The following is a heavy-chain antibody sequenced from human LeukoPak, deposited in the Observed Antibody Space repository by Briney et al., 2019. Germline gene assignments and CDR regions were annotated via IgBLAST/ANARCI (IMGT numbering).Heavy chain of an antibody. J-gene: IGHJ6*03. V-gene: IGHV4-39*01. CDR3: ASSAYESSGYGGYYMDV. CDR2: IYYSGST. CDR1: GGSISSSSYY. D-gene: IGHD3-22*01. Sequence: SSETLSLTCTVSGGSISSSSYYWGWIRQPPGKGLEWIGSIYYSGSTYYNPSLKSRVTISVDTSKNQFSLKLSSVTAADTAVYYCASSAYESSGYGGYYMDVWGKGTTVTVSS.